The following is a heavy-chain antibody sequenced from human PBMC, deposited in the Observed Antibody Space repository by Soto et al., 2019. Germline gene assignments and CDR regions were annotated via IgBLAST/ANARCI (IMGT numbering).Heavy chain of an antibody. CDR3: ARFAGLWSNWLDP. Sequence: PSETLSLTCTVSGGSISSYYWSWIRQPPGKGLEWIGYIYYSGSTNYNPSLKSRVTISVDTSKNQFSLKLSSVTAADTAAYYCARFAGLWSNWLDPWGQGTMVTVSS. CDR2: IYYSGST. V-gene: IGHV4-59*01. CDR1: GGSISSYY. J-gene: IGHJ5*02. D-gene: IGHD3-10*01.